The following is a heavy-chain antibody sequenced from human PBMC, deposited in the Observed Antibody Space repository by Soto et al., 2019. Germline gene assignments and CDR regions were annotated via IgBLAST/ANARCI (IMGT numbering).Heavy chain of an antibody. CDR1: GYSFTGYY. J-gene: IGHJ6*02. V-gene: IGHV1-2*04. CDR3: ARSAAGPGYGMDV. Sequence: QLVQSGTEVKKPGASVKVSCKASGYSFTGYYIHWVRQAPRQGLEWLGWINPNSGGTNYAQKFQGWVTMTRDTSISTAHMELSRLRSDDTAVYYCARSAAGPGYGMDVWGQGTTVTVSS. CDR2: INPNSGGT. D-gene: IGHD6-13*01.